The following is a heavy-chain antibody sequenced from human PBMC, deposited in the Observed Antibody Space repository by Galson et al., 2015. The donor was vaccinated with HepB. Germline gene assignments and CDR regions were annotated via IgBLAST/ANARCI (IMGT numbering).Heavy chain of an antibody. V-gene: IGHV3-30*03. Sequence: SLRLSCAASGFTFSSYGMHWVRQAPGKGLEWVAVISYDGSNKYYADPVKGRFTISRDNAKNSLYLQMNSLRAEDTAVYYCARDLKAGYYFYYYGMDVWGQGTTVTVSS. CDR3: ARDLKAGYYFYYYGMDV. D-gene: IGHD6-25*01. CDR1: GFTFSSYG. J-gene: IGHJ6*02. CDR2: ISYDGSNK.